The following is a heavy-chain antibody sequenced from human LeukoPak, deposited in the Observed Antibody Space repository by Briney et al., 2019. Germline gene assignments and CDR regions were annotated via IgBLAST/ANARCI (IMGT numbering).Heavy chain of an antibody. Sequence: GRSLRLSCAASGLTFGSYAMHWVRQAPGKGLEWVAVISYDGSNKYYADSVKGRFTISRDNSKNTLYLQMNSLRAEDTAVYYCASSSYYDYVWGSYPGTDYWGQGTLVTVSS. CDR3: ASSSYYDYVWGSYPGTDY. CDR2: ISYDGSNK. V-gene: IGHV3-30*04. CDR1: GLTFGSYA. D-gene: IGHD3-16*01. J-gene: IGHJ4*02.